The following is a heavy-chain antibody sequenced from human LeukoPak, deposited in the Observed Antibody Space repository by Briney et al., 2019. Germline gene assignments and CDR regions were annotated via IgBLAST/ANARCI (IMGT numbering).Heavy chain of an antibody. V-gene: IGHV4-39*07. Sequence: SETLSLTCTVSGDSISSSSSYWGWIRQPPGKGLEWIGSIYYSGNTYYNPSLKSRVTISVDTSKNQFSLKLSSVTAADTAVYYCARLRYGYYYYYYYMDVWGKGTTVTISS. CDR2: IYYSGNT. J-gene: IGHJ6*03. CDR1: GDSISSSSSY. CDR3: ARLRYGYYYYYYYMDV. D-gene: IGHD4-17*01.